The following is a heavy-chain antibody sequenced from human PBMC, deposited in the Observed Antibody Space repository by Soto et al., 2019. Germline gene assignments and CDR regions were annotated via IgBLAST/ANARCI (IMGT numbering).Heavy chain of an antibody. Sequence: SETLSLTCNVSGGSVSSVYWSWIRRPPGKGLEWIGCTYYSGSTNYNPSFKSRVTISVDTSKKKFSLKLISVTAADTAVYYCASYWWLVGEVINQLSYWAQRILVPVSS. CDR3: ASYWWLVGEVINQLSY. V-gene: IGHV4-59*08. J-gene: IGHJ1*01. CDR1: GGSVSSVY. D-gene: IGHD3-10*01. CDR2: TYYSGST.